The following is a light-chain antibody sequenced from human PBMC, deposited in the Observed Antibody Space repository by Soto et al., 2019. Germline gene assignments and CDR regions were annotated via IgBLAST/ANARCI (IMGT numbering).Light chain of an antibody. CDR3: QRRSGWPLT. Sequence: EIVLTQSPATLSLSPGERATLSCRASQRVGRYLAWYQHKPGQAPRLLIYDASTRATGIPARFSGSGSGTDFTFTIISLEPEDFSVYYCQRRSGWPLTFGGGTKVEIK. V-gene: IGKV3-11*01. J-gene: IGKJ4*01. CDR1: QRVGRY. CDR2: DAS.